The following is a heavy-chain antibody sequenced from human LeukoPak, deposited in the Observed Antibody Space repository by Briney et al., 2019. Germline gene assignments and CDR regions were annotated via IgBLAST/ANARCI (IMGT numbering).Heavy chain of an antibody. CDR1: GGTFSSYA. Sequence: ASVKVSCKASGGTFSSYAISWVRQAPGQGLEWMGRIIPILGIANYAQKFQGRVTITADKSTSTAYMELSSLRSEDTAVYYCAREVNYYGPGSYPSDYWGQGTLVTVSS. V-gene: IGHV1-69*04. D-gene: IGHD3-10*01. CDR2: IIPILGIA. CDR3: AREVNYYGPGSYPSDY. J-gene: IGHJ4*02.